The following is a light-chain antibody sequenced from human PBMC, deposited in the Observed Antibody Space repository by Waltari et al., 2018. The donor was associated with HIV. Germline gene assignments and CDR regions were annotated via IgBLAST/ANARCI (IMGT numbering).Light chain of an antibody. CDR2: SNN. Sequence: QSVLTQPPSASGTPGQRVTISCSGSSSNIGSNTVNWYQQLPGTAPKLLIYSNNQRPSGFPDRLSGSKSGTSASLAISGLQSEDEAEYYCAAWDDSLNGVVFGGGTKLTVL. J-gene: IGLJ2*01. V-gene: IGLV1-44*01. CDR3: AAWDDSLNGVV. CDR1: SSNIGSNT.